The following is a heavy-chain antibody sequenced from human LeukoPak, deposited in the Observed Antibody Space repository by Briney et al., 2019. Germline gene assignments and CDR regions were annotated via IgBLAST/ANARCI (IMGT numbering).Heavy chain of an antibody. D-gene: IGHD3-10*01. Sequence: SETLSLTCAVYGGSFSGYYWSWIRQPPGKGLEWIGEINHSGSTNYNPSLKSRVTISVDTSKNQFSLKLSSVTAADTAVYYCARALCGSGSRGAFDYWGQGTLVTVSS. CDR2: INHSGST. V-gene: IGHV4-34*01. J-gene: IGHJ4*02. CDR3: ARALCGSGSRGAFDY. CDR1: GGSFSGYY.